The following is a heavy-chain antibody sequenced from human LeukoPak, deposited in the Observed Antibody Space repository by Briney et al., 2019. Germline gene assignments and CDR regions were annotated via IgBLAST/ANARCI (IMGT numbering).Heavy chain of an antibody. CDR2: IYSGGST. Sequence: PGGSLRLSCAASGFTVSSNYMSWVRQAPGKGLEWVSVIYSGGSTYYADSVKGRFTISRDNSKNTLYLQMNSLRAEDTAVYYCARVSTLKMYSGYNPFDYWGQGTLVTVSS. J-gene: IGHJ4*02. CDR1: GFTVSSNY. CDR3: ARVSTLKMYSGYNPFDY. V-gene: IGHV3-66*02. D-gene: IGHD5-12*01.